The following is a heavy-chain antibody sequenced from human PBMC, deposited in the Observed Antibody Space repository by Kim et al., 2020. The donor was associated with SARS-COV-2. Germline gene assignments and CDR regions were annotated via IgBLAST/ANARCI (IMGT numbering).Heavy chain of an antibody. D-gene: IGHD3-10*01. CDR1: GFTFSSYS. CDR2: ISSSSSTI. J-gene: IGHJ4*02. V-gene: IGHV3-48*02. CDR3: ARGLSGSGSS. Sequence: GGSLRLSCAASGFTFSSYSMNWVRQAPGKGLEWISYISSSSSTIYYADSVKGRFTISRDNAKNSLFLQMNSLRDEDTAVYYCARGLSGSGSSWGQGTLVTVSS.